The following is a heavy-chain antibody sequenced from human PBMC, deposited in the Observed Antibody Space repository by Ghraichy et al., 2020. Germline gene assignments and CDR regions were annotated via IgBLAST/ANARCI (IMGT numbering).Heavy chain of an antibody. CDR3: AARGVTIFGVGPKQSAFDI. CDR2: IVVGSGNT. J-gene: IGHJ3*02. V-gene: IGHV1-58*02. Sequence: SVKVSCKASGFTFTSSAMQWVRQARGQRLEWIGWIVVGSGNTNYAQKFQERVTITGDMSTSTAYMELSSLRSEDTAVYYCAARGVTIFGVGPKQSAFDIWGQGTMVTVSS. CDR1: GFTFTSSA. D-gene: IGHD3-3*01.